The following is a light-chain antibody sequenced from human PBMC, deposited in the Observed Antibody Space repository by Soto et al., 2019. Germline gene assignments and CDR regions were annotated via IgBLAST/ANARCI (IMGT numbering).Light chain of an antibody. V-gene: IGKV1-27*01. Sequence: DIRMTQSPSSLSASVGDRDTITCRACQGISNYLAWYQKKPAKVPKRLVYAATTKPSGVPSRFSGRGSGTDFTLTISSMQPEDFATDYCQKYNSASWTCGQGTKVDIK. CDR3: QKYNSASWT. CDR2: AAT. CDR1: QGISNY. J-gene: IGKJ1*01.